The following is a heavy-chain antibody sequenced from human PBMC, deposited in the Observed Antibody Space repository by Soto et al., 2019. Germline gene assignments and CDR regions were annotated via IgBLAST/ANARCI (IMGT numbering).Heavy chain of an antibody. D-gene: IGHD2-8*01. V-gene: IGHV6-1*01. J-gene: IGHJ5*02. CDR2: TYYRSKWFN. CDR1: GDSVASNIAA. CDR3: ASEWTKAYWVAP. Sequence: LGALYRASAISGDSVASNIAAWTWISQYSSRGLEWLGRTYYRSKWFNDYAVCVKSRITINPDTSKNQFSLQLNSVTPEDTAVYYCASEWTKAYWVAPWVHGTPVPVSS.